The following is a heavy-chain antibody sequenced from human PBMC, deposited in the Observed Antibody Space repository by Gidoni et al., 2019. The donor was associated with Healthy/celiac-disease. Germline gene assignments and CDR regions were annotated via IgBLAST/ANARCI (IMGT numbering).Heavy chain of an antibody. CDR1: GGSISSSSYS. D-gene: IGHD6-19*01. Sequence: QLQLQESGPGLLKPSETLSLTCTVSGGSISSSSYSWGWLRQPPGKGLEWIGSIYYSGSTYYNPSLKSRVTISVDTSKNQFSLKLSSVTAADTAVYYCARWHAWGQWLVPGDYWGQGTLVTVSS. V-gene: IGHV4-39*01. CDR2: IYYSGST. CDR3: ARWHAWGQWLVPGDY. J-gene: IGHJ4*02.